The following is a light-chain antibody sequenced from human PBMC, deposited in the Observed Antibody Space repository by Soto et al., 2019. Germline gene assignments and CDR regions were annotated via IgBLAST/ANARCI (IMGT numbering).Light chain of an antibody. CDR1: QTITTS. V-gene: IGKV1-5*03. CDR3: QQYDSYSVRT. CDR2: KAS. Sequence: DIQMTQSPSTLSASVGDGGTITCRASQTITTSLAWYQQKPGKAPKLLIYKASSLESGVPSRFSGSGSGTEFTLTISSLQPYDFATYYCQQYDSYSVRTFGQGTKVEI. J-gene: IGKJ1*01.